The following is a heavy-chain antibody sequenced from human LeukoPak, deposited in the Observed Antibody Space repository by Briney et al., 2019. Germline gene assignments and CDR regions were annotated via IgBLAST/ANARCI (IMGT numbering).Heavy chain of an antibody. Sequence: SVKVSCKASGGTFSSYAISWVRQAPGQGLEWMGGIITNFGSTNYAQKFQGRVTITADESTSTAYMELSSLRSEDTAVYYCARGYDFWSGYYNYWGQGTLVTVSS. J-gene: IGHJ4*02. D-gene: IGHD3-3*01. V-gene: IGHV1-69*13. CDR3: ARGYDFWSGYYNY. CDR2: IITNFGST. CDR1: GGTFSSYA.